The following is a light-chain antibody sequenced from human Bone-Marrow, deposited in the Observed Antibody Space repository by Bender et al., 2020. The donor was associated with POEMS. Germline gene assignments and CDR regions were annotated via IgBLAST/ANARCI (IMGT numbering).Light chain of an antibody. CDR2: SSH. Sequence: QSVLTQPPSASGTPGQRVTISCSGGSSNIGVHAVNWYQHLPGTAPKLLIYSSHRRPSEVPDRFSGSRSGTSASLAISGLQSEDEADYDCAVWDDSLNGWVFGGGTKLTVL. CDR3: AVWDDSLNGWV. J-gene: IGLJ3*02. V-gene: IGLV1-44*01. CDR1: SSNIGVHA.